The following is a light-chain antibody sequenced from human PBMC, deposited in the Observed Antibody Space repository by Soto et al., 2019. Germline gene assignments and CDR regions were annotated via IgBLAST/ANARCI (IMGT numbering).Light chain of an antibody. CDR3: SSYTTVSTYV. Sequence: QSVLTQAASGTVSPVQAISISCTETNSVVGGYNYVSWYQQHPGKAPKLMIYDVRNRPSGVSNRFSGSKSVNTASLTISGLQAEDEADYYCSSYTTVSTYVFGTGTKVTVL. V-gene: IGLV2-14*01. CDR1: NSVVGGYNY. CDR2: DVR. J-gene: IGLJ1*01.